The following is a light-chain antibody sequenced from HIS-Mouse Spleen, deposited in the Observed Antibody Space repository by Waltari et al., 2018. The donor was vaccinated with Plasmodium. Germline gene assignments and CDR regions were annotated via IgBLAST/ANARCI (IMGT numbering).Light chain of an antibody. J-gene: IGKJ2*01. CDR2: AAS. CDR3: QQSYSTL. CDR1: QSISSY. V-gene: IGKV1-39*01. Sequence: DIQMTQSPSSLSASVGDRVTITCRASQSISSYLNWYQQKPGKAPKLLIYAASSLQSGVPSRFSGSGSGTDCTLTISSLQPEDFATYYCQQSYSTLFGQGTKLEIK.